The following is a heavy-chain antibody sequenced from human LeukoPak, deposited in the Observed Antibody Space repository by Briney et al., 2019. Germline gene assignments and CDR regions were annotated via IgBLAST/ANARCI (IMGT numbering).Heavy chain of an antibody. D-gene: IGHD1-26*01. V-gene: IGHV5-51*01. CDR2: IYPGDSDT. CDR3: ARQGGATTDHFDY. Sequence: GESLKISCKGSGYSFTSYWVGWVRQMPGKSREWMGIIYPGDSDTRYSPSFQGQVTISADKSISTAYLQWSSLKASDTEMYYCARQGGATTDHFDYWGQRTLVTVSS. J-gene: IGHJ4*02. CDR1: GYSFTSYW.